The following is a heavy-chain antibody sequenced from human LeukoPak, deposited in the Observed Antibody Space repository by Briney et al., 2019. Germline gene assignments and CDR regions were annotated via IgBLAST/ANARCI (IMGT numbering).Heavy chain of an antibody. V-gene: IGHV1-18*01. CDR2: ISAFNGNT. D-gene: IGHD4-23*01. Sequence: GASVKVSCKASGYTFTSYGISWVRQAPGQGLEWMGWISAFNGNTNYAQKLQGRVTMTTDTSTSTAYMELRSLRSDDTAVYYCARAYPTTTVVTEGDDYWGQGTPVTVSS. CDR1: GYTFTSYG. CDR3: ARAYPTTTVVTEGDDY. J-gene: IGHJ4*02.